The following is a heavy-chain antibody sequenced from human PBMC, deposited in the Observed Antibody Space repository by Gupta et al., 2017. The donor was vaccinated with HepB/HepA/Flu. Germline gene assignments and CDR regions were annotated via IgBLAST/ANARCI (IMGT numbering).Heavy chain of an antibody. CDR3: ARLYSSGWRHLDY. D-gene: IGHD6-19*01. Sequence: QVQLQESGPGLVKPSETLSLTCTVSGGSISSSYWSWIRQPPGKGLEWIGYIYYSGSTNYNPSLKSRVTISVDTSKNQFSLKLSSVTAADTAVYYCARLYSSGWRHLDYWGQGTLVTVSS. V-gene: IGHV4-59*01. CDR2: IYYSGST. CDR1: GGSISSSY. J-gene: IGHJ4*02.